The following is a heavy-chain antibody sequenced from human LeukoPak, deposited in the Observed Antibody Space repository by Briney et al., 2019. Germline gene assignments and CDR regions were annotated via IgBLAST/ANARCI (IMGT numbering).Heavy chain of an antibody. CDR3: TKHDYGDYLFYFDY. Sequence: GGSLRLSCAASGFTFSDYYMSWIRQAPGKGLEWLSYISSSGAIIYYADSVKGRFTISRDNAKNSLYLQMNSLRADDTAVYYCTKHDYGDYLFYFDYWGQGTLVTVSS. D-gene: IGHD4-17*01. V-gene: IGHV3-11*01. CDR1: GFTFSDYY. CDR2: ISSSGAII. J-gene: IGHJ4*02.